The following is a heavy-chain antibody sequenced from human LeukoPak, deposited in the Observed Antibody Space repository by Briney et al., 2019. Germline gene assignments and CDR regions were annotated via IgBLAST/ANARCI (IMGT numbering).Heavy chain of an antibody. V-gene: IGHV3-23*01. D-gene: IGHD6-19*01. CDR3: AKRGGESNGWGAFDY. CDR1: GFTFNNYA. Sequence: GGSLRLSCAASGFTFNNYAMCWVRQAPGKGLEWVSNIGGSGTNTYYADSVKGRFTISRDNSRNTVYLQMNSLRAEDTAVYYCAKRGGESNGWGAFDYWGQGTLVTISS. CDR2: IGGSGTNT. J-gene: IGHJ4*02.